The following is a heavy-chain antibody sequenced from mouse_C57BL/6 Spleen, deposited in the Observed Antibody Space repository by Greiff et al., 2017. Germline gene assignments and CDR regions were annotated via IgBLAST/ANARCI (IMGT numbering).Heavy chain of an antibody. V-gene: IGHV1-66*01. D-gene: IGHD1-1*01. Sequence: VQRVESGPELVKPGASVKISCKASGYSFTSYYIHWVKQRPGQGLEWIGWIYPGSGNTKYNEKFQGKATLTADTSSSTAYMQLSSLTSEDSAVYYCARGNYYGSSPYYFDYWGQGTTLTVSS. CDR3: ARGNYYGSSPYYFDY. J-gene: IGHJ2*01. CDR2: IYPGSGNT. CDR1: GYSFTSYY.